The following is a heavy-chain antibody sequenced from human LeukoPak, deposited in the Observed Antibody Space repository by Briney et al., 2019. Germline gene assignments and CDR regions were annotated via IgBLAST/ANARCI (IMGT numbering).Heavy chain of an antibody. D-gene: IGHD2-2*01. CDR2: ISWNSGSI. CDR3: AKERGLDSSTSCFDY. Sequence: PRGSLRLSCAASGFTFDDYAMHWVRQAPGKGLEWVSGISWNSGSIGYADSVKGRFTISRDNAKDSLYLQMNSLRAEDTALYYCAKERGLDSSTSCFDYWGQGTLVTVSS. CDR1: GFTFDDYA. J-gene: IGHJ4*03. V-gene: IGHV3-9*01.